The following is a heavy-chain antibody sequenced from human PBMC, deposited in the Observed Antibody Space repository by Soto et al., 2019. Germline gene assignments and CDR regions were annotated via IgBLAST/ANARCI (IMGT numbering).Heavy chain of an antibody. D-gene: IGHD3-22*01. J-gene: IGHJ5*02. CDR2: IKGKANSYAT. CDR3: TRHATYYDSGRYIGDWFDL. Sequence: EVQLVESGEGLVQPGGSLRLSCGASGFTFSGHGIHWVRQASGKGLEWIGRIKGKANSYATEYAASLKGRFTISRDDSENTAYLQMNRLKSEDTAVYYCTRHATYYDSGRYIGDWFDLWGQGTLVTVSS. CDR1: GFTFSGHG. V-gene: IGHV3-73*01.